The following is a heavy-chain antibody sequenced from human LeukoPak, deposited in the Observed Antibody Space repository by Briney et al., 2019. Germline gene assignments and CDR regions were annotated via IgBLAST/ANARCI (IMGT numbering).Heavy chain of an antibody. D-gene: IGHD6-6*01. Sequence: GGSLRLSCAASGFTFSTYWMHWVRQAPGKGLVWVSRISSDGSITGYADSVKGRFTISRDNAKNTLYLQMNSLRAEDTAVYYCARRDFEEQLSPFDYWGQGTLVTVSS. CDR2: ISSDGSIT. V-gene: IGHV3-74*01. J-gene: IGHJ4*02. CDR3: ARRDFEEQLSPFDY. CDR1: GFTFSTYW.